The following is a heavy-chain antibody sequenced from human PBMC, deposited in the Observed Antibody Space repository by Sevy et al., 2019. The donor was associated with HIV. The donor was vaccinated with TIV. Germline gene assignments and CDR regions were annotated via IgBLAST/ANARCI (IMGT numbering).Heavy chain of an antibody. V-gene: IGHV1-69*13. CDR2: IIPIFGTA. Sequence: ASVKVSCKASGGTFSSYAISWVRQAPGQGLEWMGGIIPIFGTANYAQKFQGRVTITADESTSTAYMELSSLRLEDTAVYYCARVYDFWSGYSSDYYYYMDVWGKGTTVTVSS. J-gene: IGHJ6*03. D-gene: IGHD3-3*01. CDR3: ARVYDFWSGYSSDYYYYMDV. CDR1: GGTFSSYA.